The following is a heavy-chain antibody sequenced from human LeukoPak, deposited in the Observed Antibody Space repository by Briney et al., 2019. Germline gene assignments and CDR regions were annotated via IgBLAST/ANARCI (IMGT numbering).Heavy chain of an antibody. Sequence: SETLSLTCTVSGYSISSGYYWGWIRQPPGKGLEWIGSIYHSGSTYYNPSLNSRVTISVDTSKNQFSLKLSSVTAADTAVYYCARSSGKWSGDYYYHYMDVWGRGTTVTISS. CDR3: ARSSGKWSGDYYYHYMDV. V-gene: IGHV4-38-2*02. CDR2: IYHSGST. J-gene: IGHJ6*03. D-gene: IGHD3-3*01. CDR1: GYSISSGYY.